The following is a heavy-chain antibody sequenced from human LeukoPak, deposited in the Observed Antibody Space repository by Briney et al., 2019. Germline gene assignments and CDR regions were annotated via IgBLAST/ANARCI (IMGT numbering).Heavy chain of an antibody. CDR2: IYYSGST. CDR3: ARVGEVSFYYYYGMDV. J-gene: IGHJ6*02. Sequence: SETLSLTCTVSGGSLSSYYWSWIRQPPGKGLEWIGYIYYSGSTNYNPSLKSRVTISVDTSKNQFSLKLSSVTAADTAVYYCARVGEVSFYYYYGMDVWGQGTTVTVSS. V-gene: IGHV4-59*01. CDR1: GGSLSSYY.